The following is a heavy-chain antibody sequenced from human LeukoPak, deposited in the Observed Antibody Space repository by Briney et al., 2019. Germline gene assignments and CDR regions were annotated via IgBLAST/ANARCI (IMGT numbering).Heavy chain of an antibody. Sequence: SETLSLTCTVSGGSISSSSYYWGWIRQPPGKGLEWIGSIYYSGSTYYNPSLKSRVTISVDTSKNQFSLKLSSVTAADTAVYYCARQAGKNWFDPWGQGSLVTVSS. J-gene: IGHJ5*02. CDR1: GGSISSSSYY. CDR3: ARQAGKNWFDP. CDR2: IYYSGST. D-gene: IGHD1-1*01. V-gene: IGHV4-39*01.